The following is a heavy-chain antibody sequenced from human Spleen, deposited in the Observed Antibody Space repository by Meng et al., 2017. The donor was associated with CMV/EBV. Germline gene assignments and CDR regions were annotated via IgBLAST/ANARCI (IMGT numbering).Heavy chain of an antibody. V-gene: IGHV1-18*01. CDR2: ISVYNDNT. D-gene: IGHD1-26*01. CDR1: GCTFTSFG. Sequence: ASVKVSCKASGCTFTSFGISWVRQAPGQGLEWMGWISVYNDNTKYVEKVQDRITMTTDTSTSTAYMELRSLRSDDTAVYYCARDHPYIEGATPLYFYGMDVWGQGTTVTVSS. CDR3: ARDHPYIEGATPLYFYGMDV. J-gene: IGHJ6*02.